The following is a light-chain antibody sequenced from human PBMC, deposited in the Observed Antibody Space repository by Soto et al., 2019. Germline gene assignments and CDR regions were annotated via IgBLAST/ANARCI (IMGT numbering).Light chain of an antibody. V-gene: IGLV2-14*01. Sequence: QSALTQPASVSGSPGQSITISCTGTSSDIGAYNYVSWYQQHPGKAPKVMIYDVSNRPSGVSNRFSGSKSGNTASLTISGLQAEDEADYYCTSYTISSILVVGGGTKVTVL. CDR2: DVS. CDR1: SSDIGAYNY. CDR3: TSYTISSILV. J-gene: IGLJ2*01.